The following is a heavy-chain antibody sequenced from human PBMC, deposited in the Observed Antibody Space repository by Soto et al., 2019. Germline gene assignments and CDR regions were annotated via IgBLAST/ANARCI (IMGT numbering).Heavy chain of an antibody. D-gene: IGHD6-19*01. V-gene: IGHV3-30*18. CDR2: ISYDGSNK. CDR1: GFTFSSYG. Sequence: QAQLVESGGGVVQPGRSLRLSCAASGFTFSSYGMHWVRQAPGKGLEWVAVISYDGSNKYYADSVKGRFTISRDNSKNTLYLQMNSLRAEDTAVYYCAKAGSGWFYVFDYWGQGTLVTVSS. CDR3: AKAGSGWFYVFDY. J-gene: IGHJ4*02.